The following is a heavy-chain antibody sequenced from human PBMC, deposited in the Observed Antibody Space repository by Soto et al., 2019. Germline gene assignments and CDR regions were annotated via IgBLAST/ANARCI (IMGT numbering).Heavy chain of an antibody. J-gene: IGHJ3*02. Sequence: SETLSLTCTVSGGSISSSSYYWGWIRQPPGKGLEWIGSIYYSGSTYYNPSLKSRVTISVDTSKNQFSLKLSSVTTADTAVYYFVRGVRRRPGAFDIWGQGTMVTVSS. CDR3: VRGVRRRPGAFDI. V-gene: IGHV4-39*07. CDR2: IYYSGST. CDR1: GGSISSSSYY. D-gene: IGHD1-1*01.